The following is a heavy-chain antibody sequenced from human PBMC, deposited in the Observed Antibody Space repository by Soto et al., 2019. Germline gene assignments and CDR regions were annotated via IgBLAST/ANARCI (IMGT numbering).Heavy chain of an antibody. J-gene: IGHJ4*02. CDR2: TYCRSKWYN. CDR3: ARGDYYDTSGYYFGY. V-gene: IGHV6-1*01. D-gene: IGHD3-22*01. CDR1: GDSVSSNSAA. Sequence: SQTLSLPWVISGDSVSSNSAAWNWIRRSPSRGLEWLGRTYCRSKWYNDYAISVRSRITINPDTSKNQLSLQLNSVTPEDTAVYYCARGDYYDTSGYYFGYWGQGTLVTVSS.